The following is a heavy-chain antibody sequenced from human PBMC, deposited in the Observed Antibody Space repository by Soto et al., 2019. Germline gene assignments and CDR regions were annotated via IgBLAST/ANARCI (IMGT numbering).Heavy chain of an antibody. J-gene: IGHJ4*02. CDR2: ISYDGSNK. Sequence: PGGSLRLSCAASGFTFSSYGMHWVRQAPGKGLEWVAVISYDGSNKYYADSVKGRITISRDNSRNTLYLQMNSLRAEDTAVYYCATNPLRLAVAGPFDYWGQGTLVTVSS. V-gene: IGHV3-30*03. D-gene: IGHD6-19*01. CDR3: ATNPLRLAVAGPFDY. CDR1: GFTFSSYG.